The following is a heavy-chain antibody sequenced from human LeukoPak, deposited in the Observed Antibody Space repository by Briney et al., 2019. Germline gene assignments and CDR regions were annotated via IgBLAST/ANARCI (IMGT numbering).Heavy chain of an antibody. CDR3: AILYSSSKNWFDP. D-gene: IGHD6-6*01. J-gene: IGHJ5*02. CDR1: GGSISSYY. V-gene: IGHV4-59*01. CDR2: VYYSGST. Sequence: SETLSLTCTVSGGSISSYYWSWIRQAPGKGLEWIGYVYYSGSTNYNPSLKSRVTISVDTSKNQFSLKLSSVTAADTAVYYCAILYSSSKNWFDPWGQGTLVTVSS.